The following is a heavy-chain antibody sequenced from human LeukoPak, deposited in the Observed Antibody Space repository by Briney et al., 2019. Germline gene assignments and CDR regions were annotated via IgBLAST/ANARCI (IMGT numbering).Heavy chain of an antibody. Sequence: GSLRLSCGASGFTFSSHRMHWVRQAPGEAPAWVARISSDGSSAVYADSVRGRFTVSRDNAKSTLFLQMDSLRAEDTAVYYCVRLTFYEGRGYYPDHWGQGTLVTVFS. V-gene: IGHV3-74*01. D-gene: IGHD3-22*01. CDR1: GFTFSSHR. CDR2: ISSDGSSA. J-gene: IGHJ4*02. CDR3: VRLTFYEGRGYYPDH.